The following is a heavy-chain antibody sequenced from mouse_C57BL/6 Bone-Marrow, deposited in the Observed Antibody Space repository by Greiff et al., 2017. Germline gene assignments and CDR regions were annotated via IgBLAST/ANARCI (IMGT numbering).Heavy chain of an antibody. CDR1: GYTFTSYW. D-gene: IGHD2-4*01. Sequence: VQLQQSGAELVKPGASVKLSCKASGYTFTSYWMQWVKQRPGQGLEWIGEIDPSDSYTNYNQKFKGKATLTVDTSSSTAYMQLSSLTSEDSAVYYGARSDDYEYYFDYWGQGTTLTVSS. J-gene: IGHJ2*01. CDR3: ARSDDYEYYFDY. V-gene: IGHV1-50*01. CDR2: IDPSDSYT.